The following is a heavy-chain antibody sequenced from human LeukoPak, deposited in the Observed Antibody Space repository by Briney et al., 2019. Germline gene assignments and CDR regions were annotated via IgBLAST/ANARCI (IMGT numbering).Heavy chain of an antibody. CDR2: ISAYNGNT. CDR3: ARDEPYSSGWFEVDY. D-gene: IGHD6-19*01. J-gene: IGHJ4*02. V-gene: IGHV1-18*01. CDR1: GNTFTSYG. Sequence: ASVKVSCKASGNTFTSYGISWVRQAPGQGLEWMGWISAYNGNTNYAQKLQGRVTMTTDTSTSTAYMELRSLRSDDTAVYYCARDEPYSSGWFEVDYWGQGTLVTVSS.